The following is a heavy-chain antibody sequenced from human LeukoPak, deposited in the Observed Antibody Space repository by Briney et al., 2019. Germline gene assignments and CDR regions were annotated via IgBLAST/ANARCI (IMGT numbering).Heavy chain of an antibody. CDR2: IIPFLDTV. CDR3: ARRNEYTNSFHN. Sequence: ASVKVSCKASGGTFSSYAINWVRQAPGQGLEWMGRIIPFLDTVNYAQKFQGRVTITADISTGTAYMELSSLTSEDTAVYFCARRNEYTNSFHNWGQGTLVTVSS. CDR1: GGTFSSYA. D-gene: IGHD2/OR15-2a*01. J-gene: IGHJ5*02. V-gene: IGHV1-69*04.